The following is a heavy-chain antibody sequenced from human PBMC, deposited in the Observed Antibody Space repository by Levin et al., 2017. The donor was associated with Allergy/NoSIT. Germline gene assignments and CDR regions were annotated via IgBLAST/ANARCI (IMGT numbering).Heavy chain of an antibody. CDR2: TYYRSKWYN. J-gene: IGHJ5*02. D-gene: IGHD3-16*01. Sequence: SQTLSLTCAISGDSVSSTSAAWTWIRQSPSRGLEWLGRTYYRSKWYNDYAGSVKSRITINPDTSKNQFSLQLNSVTPEDTAVYYCARGIAGGGPLNPWGQGILVTVAS. V-gene: IGHV6-1*01. CDR1: GDSVSSTSAA. CDR3: ARGIAGGGPLNP.